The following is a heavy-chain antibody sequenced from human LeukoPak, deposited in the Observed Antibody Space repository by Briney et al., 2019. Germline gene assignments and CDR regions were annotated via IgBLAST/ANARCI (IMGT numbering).Heavy chain of an antibody. CDR1: GFTFSSYW. V-gene: IGHV3-7*01. CDR2: IKQDGSEK. Sequence: GGSLRLSCAASGFTFSSYWMSWVRQAPGKGLEWVANIKQDGSEKYYVDSVKGRFTISRDNAKNSLYLQMNSLRAEDTAVYYCARAGPRKVYYGSGSYYNPAHYYYYGMDVWGQGTTVTVSS. D-gene: IGHD3-10*01. J-gene: IGHJ6*02. CDR3: ARAGPRKVYYGSGSYYNPAHYYYYGMDV.